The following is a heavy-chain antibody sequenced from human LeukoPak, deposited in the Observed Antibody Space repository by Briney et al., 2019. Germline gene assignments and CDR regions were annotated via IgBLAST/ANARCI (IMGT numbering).Heavy chain of an antibody. CDR2: IKSKTDGGTT. D-gene: IGHD3-22*01. J-gene: IGHJ4*02. CDR3: TTDPYYYDSSGYYYARYYFDY. Sequence: PGGSLRLSCAASGFTFSNAWMSWVRQAPGKGLEWVGRIKSKTDGGTTDYAAPVKGRFTISRDDSKNTLYLQMNSLKTEDTAVYYCTTDPYYYDSSGYYYARYYFDYWGQGTLVTVSS. V-gene: IGHV3-15*01. CDR1: GFTFSNAW.